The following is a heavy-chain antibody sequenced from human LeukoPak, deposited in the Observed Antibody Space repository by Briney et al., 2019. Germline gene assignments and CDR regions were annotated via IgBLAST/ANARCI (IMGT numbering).Heavy chain of an antibody. Sequence: GGSLRLSCAASGFTFSSYEMNWVRQAPGKGLEWVSYISSSGSTIYYADSVKGRFTISRDNAKNSLYLQMNSLRAEDTAVYYCAKEGHWQNYFDYWGQGTLVTVSS. D-gene: IGHD1-1*01. V-gene: IGHV3-48*03. CDR2: ISSSGSTI. CDR1: GFTFSSYE. J-gene: IGHJ4*02. CDR3: AKEGHWQNYFDY.